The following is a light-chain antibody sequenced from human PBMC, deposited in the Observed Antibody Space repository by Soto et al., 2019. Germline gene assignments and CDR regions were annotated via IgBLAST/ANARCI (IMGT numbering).Light chain of an antibody. CDR1: QAISSY. CDR2: ATS. Sequence: DIQLTQSPSSLSASVGDRVTIPCRASQAISSYLAWYQQKPGKVPELLIYATSTLQSGAPSRFSCSGSVTDFTLTISSLQPEDVATYYCHKYNHAPTFGGGTKVEIK. V-gene: IGKV1-27*01. CDR3: HKYNHAPT. J-gene: IGKJ4*01.